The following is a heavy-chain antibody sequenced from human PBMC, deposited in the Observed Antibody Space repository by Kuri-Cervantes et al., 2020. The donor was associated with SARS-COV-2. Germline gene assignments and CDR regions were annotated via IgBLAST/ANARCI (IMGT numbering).Heavy chain of an antibody. J-gene: IGHJ4*02. CDR2: VKSKTDGGTT. CDR3: TTLIDY. CDR1: GFTFSNAW. V-gene: IGHV3-15*01. Sequence: GESLKISCAASGFTFSNAWMSWVRQAPGKGLEWVGRVKSKTDGGTTDYAAPVKGRFTISRDDSKNMAYLQMNSLKTEDTAVYYCTTLIDYWGQGALVTVSS.